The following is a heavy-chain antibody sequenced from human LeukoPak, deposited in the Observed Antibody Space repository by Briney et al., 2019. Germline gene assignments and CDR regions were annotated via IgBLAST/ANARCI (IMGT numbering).Heavy chain of an antibody. J-gene: IGHJ4*02. CDR1: GFTVDSNY. Sequence: GGSLRLSCAASGFTVDSNYLSWVRQAPGKGLEWVSSVSGSGRNTFYPDSVEGRFTISRDNSKNTVYLQMNSLRADVTAVYYCVKSRRVGANQRGLFDYWGQGTLVTVSP. CDR3: VKSRRVGANQRGLFDY. D-gene: IGHD1-26*01. V-gene: IGHV3-23*01. CDR2: VSGSGRNT.